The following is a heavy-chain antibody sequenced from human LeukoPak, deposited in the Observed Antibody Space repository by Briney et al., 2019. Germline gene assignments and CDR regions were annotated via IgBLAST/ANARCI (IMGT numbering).Heavy chain of an antibody. Sequence: PGGSLRLSCAASGFTFSSYWMSWVRQAPGKGLEWVANIKQDGSKKYYVDSMKGRFTISRDNAKNSLYLQMNSMRVEDTAVYYCARDKDYFDSSGYYYGGYYYLDVWGKGTTVTVSS. J-gene: IGHJ6*03. CDR1: GFTFSSYW. CDR3: ARDKDYFDSSGYYYGGYYYLDV. V-gene: IGHV3-7*01. D-gene: IGHD3-22*01. CDR2: IKQDGSKK.